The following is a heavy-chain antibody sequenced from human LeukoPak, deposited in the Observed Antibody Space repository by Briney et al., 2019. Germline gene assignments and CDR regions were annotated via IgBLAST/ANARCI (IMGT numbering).Heavy chain of an antibody. J-gene: IGHJ4*02. CDR2: INHSGST. D-gene: IGHD2-15*01. CDR3: ARGLGSGSDY. Sequence: SETLSLTCTVSGGSISSYYCSWIRQPPGKGLEWIGEINHSGSTNYNPSLKSRVTISVDTSKNQFSLKLSSVTAADTAVYYCARGLGSGSDYWGQGTLVTVSS. CDR1: GGSISSYY. V-gene: IGHV4-34*01.